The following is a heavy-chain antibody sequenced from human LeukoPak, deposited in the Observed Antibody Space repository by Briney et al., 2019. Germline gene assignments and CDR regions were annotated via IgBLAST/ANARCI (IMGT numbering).Heavy chain of an antibody. D-gene: IGHD4-17*01. CDR2: ISYDGSNK. CDR3: ARDGYGDYPNI. Sequence: GGSLRLSCAASGFTFSSYGMHWVRQAPGKGLEWVAVISYDGSNKYYADSVKGRFTISRDNSKNTLYLQMNSLRAEDTAVYYCARDGYGDYPNIWGQGTMVTVSS. CDR1: GFTFSSYG. J-gene: IGHJ3*02. V-gene: IGHV3-30*03.